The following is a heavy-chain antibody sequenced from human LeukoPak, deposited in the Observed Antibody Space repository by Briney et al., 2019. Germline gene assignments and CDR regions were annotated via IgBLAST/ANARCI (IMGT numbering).Heavy chain of an antibody. CDR3: AKALVVPAAGYYFDD. Sequence: GGSLRLSRAASGLNFSSYAMSWVRQAPGKGLEWVADISGRGGSTYYADSVKGRCTVSRDNSKNTLYLQMNSLGAEDTALYYCAKALVVPAAGYYFDDWGQGTLVTVS. D-gene: IGHD2-2*01. CDR2: ISGRGGST. V-gene: IGHV3-23*01. CDR1: GLNFSSYA. J-gene: IGHJ4*02.